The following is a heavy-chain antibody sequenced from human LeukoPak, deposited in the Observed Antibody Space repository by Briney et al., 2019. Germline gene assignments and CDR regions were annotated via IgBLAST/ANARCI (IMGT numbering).Heavy chain of an antibody. J-gene: IGHJ6*02. D-gene: IGHD2-2*01. Sequence: GESLQISCKGSGYRFTSYWIGWVRQMPGKGLEWMGIIYPGDSDTRYSPSFQGQVAISADKSISTAYLQWSSLKASDTAMYYCARLWSATYCSSTSCPVGYYGMDVWGQGTTVTVSS. V-gene: IGHV5-51*01. CDR3: ARLWSATYCSSTSCPVGYYGMDV. CDR1: GYRFTSYW. CDR2: IYPGDSDT.